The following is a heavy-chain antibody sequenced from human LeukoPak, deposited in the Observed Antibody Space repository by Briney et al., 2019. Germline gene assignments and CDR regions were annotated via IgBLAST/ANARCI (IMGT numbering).Heavy chain of an antibody. CDR1: GGTFNKYV. Sequence: SVKVSCKASGGTFNKYVITWVRQAPGQGLEWMGGIIPMHAPARYAQNFQGRVTITTDESTSTAYMELSSLKSEDTALYYCARGAHSGSFSSWFHPWGQGTLVTVSS. CDR3: ARGAHSGSFSSWFHP. D-gene: IGHD3-10*01. J-gene: IGHJ5*02. V-gene: IGHV1-69*05. CDR2: IIPMHAPA.